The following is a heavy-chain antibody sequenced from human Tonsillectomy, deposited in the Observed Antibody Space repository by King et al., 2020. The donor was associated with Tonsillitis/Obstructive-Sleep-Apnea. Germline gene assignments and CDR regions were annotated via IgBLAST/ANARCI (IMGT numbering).Heavy chain of an antibody. V-gene: IGHV4-59*08. CDR3: ARHSPGIAAAAFDI. CDR1: GGSISSYY. J-gene: IGHJ3*02. D-gene: IGHD6-13*01. Sequence: QLQESGPGLVKPSETLSLTCTVSGGSISSYYWSWIRQPPGKGLEWIGYIYYSGSTNYNPSLKSRVTISVDTSKNQFSLKLSSVTAAGTAVYYCARHSPGIAAAAFDIWGQGTMVTVSS. CDR2: IYYSGST.